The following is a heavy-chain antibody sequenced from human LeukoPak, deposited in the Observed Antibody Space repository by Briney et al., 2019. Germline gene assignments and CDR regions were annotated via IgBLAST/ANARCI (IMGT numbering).Heavy chain of an antibody. V-gene: IGHV3-30*04. J-gene: IGHJ3*01. CDR3: ARSSYSSSSSV. Sequence: PGGSLRLSCVVSGFTFRSNTMHWVRQAPGKGLEWVAVISFDGRNESYADSVKGRFTISRDNSKNTLYLQMTSLRAEDTAVYYCARSSYSSSSSVWGQGTMVTVSS. CDR1: GFTFRSNT. CDR2: ISFDGRNE. D-gene: IGHD6-6*01.